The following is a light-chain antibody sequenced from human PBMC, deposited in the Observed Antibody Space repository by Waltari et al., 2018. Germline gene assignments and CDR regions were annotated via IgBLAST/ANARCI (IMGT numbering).Light chain of an antibody. CDR1: QSVYNF. V-gene: IGKV3-11*01. Sequence: EVVLTQSPATLSLSPVERATLSCRASQSVYNFLAWYQQKPGQAPRLLIYGASQRATGIPARFSGSGSGTDFTLTISSLEPEDVAVYYCQQRANWPPLTFGGGTKVEIK. J-gene: IGKJ4*01. CDR2: GAS. CDR3: QQRANWPPLT.